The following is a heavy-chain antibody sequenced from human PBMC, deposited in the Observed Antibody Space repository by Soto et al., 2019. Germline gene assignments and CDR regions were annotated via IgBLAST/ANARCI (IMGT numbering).Heavy chain of an antibody. Sequence: AAVKDSCKACGYTFTSYYMHWVGQAPGRGLEWMGIINPSGGSTSYAQKFQGRVTMTRDTSTSTVDMELSSLRSEDTAVYYCARVAPGIEAAGHRIALDPWGQGTLATVP. CDR2: INPSGGST. J-gene: IGHJ5*02. CDR3: ARVAPGIEAAGHRIALDP. CDR1: GYTFTSYY. D-gene: IGHD6-13*01. V-gene: IGHV1-46*01.